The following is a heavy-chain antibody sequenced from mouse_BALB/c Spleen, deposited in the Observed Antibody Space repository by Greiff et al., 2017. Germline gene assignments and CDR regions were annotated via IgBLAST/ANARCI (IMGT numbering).Heavy chain of an antibody. J-gene: IGHJ4*01. V-gene: IGHV5-6*01. CDR2: ISSGGSYT. CDR3: ARQKYGDY. CDR1: GFTFSSYG. Sequence: EVQLVESGGDLVKPGGSLKLSCAASGFTFSSYGMSWVRQTPDKRLEWVATISSGGSYTYYPDSVKGRFTISRDNAKNTLYLQMSSLKSEDTAMYYCARQKYGDYWGQGTSVTVSS. D-gene: IGHD2-10*02.